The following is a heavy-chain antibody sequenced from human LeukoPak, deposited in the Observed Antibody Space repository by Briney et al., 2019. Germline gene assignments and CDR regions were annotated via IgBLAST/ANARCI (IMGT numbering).Heavy chain of an antibody. V-gene: IGHV4-59*12. D-gene: IGHD4-17*01. CDR3: ARGGDGDYHDAFDI. CDR2: IYYSGST. J-gene: IGHJ3*02. Sequence: SETLSLTCTVSGSSINTNYWTWIRQPPGKGLEWIGYIYYSGSTYYNPTLKSRVTISVDTSKNQVSLKLSSVTAADTAVYYCARGGDGDYHDAFDIWGQGTMVTVSS. CDR1: GSSINTNY.